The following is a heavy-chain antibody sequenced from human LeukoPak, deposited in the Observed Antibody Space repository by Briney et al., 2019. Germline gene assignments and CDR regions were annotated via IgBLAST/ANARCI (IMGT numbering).Heavy chain of an antibody. Sequence: SETLSLTCAVYGGSFSGYYWSWIRQPPGKGLEWIGEINHSGSTNYNPSLKSRVTIPVDTSKNQFSLKLSSVTAADTAVYYCARERGIAAAGDYWGQGTLVTVSS. D-gene: IGHD6-13*01. CDR3: ARERGIAAAGDY. CDR2: INHSGST. CDR1: GGSFSGYY. V-gene: IGHV4-34*01. J-gene: IGHJ4*02.